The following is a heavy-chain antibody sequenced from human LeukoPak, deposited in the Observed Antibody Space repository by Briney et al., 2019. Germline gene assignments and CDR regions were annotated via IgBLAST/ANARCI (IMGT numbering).Heavy chain of an antibody. CDR2: FYDSRST. J-gene: IGHJ4*02. CDR1: GVSISSSSYS. Sequence: SETLSLTCTVSGVSGVSISSSSYSWGWIRQPPGKGLEWIGTFYDSRSTYYNPSLISRVTISVDTSKNQFSLRVNSVTAADTAVYYCARMIRATDHLDDWRQGTLVTVSS. D-gene: IGHD1-26*01. V-gene: IGHV4-39*01. CDR3: ARMIRATDHLDD.